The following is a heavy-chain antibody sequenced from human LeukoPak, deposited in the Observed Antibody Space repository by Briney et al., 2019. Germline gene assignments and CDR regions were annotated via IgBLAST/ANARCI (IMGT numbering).Heavy chain of an antibody. CDR2: INHSGST. Sequence: PSETLSLTCAVYGGSFSGYYWSWIRQPPGKGLEWIGEINHSGSTNYNPSLKSRVTISVDKSKNQFSLKLSSVTAADTAVYYCARDRPYGMDVWGQGTTVTVSS. CDR1: GGSFSGYY. V-gene: IGHV4-34*01. CDR3: ARDRPYGMDV. J-gene: IGHJ6*02.